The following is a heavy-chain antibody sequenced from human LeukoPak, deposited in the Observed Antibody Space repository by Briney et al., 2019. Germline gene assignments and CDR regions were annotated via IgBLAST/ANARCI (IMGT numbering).Heavy chain of an antibody. Sequence: GGSLRLSCAASGFTFSSYAMSWVRQAPGKGLEWVSAISGSGGSTYYADSVKGRFTISRGNSKNTLYLQMNSLRAEDTAVYYCAKDRELWSIFDYWGQGTLVTVSS. CDR3: AKDRELWSIFDY. CDR2: ISGSGGST. J-gene: IGHJ4*02. V-gene: IGHV3-23*01. D-gene: IGHD5-18*01. CDR1: GFTFSSYA.